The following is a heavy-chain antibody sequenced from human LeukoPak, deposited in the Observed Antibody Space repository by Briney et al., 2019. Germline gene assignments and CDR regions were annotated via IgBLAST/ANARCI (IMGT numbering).Heavy chain of an antibody. D-gene: IGHD2-21*01. CDR1: GFTFSSYS. CDR3: ASGGSLLAVVPAYNWFDP. V-gene: IGHV3-21*01. Sequence: PGGSLRLSCAASGFTFSSYSMNWVRQAPGKGLEWVSSISSSSSYIYYADSVKGRFTISRDNAKNSLYLQMNSLRAEDTAVYYCASGGSLLAVVPAYNWFDPWGQGTLVTVSS. J-gene: IGHJ5*02. CDR2: ISSSSSYI.